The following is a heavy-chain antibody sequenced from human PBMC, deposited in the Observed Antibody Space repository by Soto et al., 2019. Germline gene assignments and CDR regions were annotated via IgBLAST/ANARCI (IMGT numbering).Heavy chain of an antibody. D-gene: IGHD3-3*01. V-gene: IGHV3-33*01. CDR2: IWYDGSNK. J-gene: IGHJ5*02. Sequence: PGGSLRLSCAASGFTFSSYGMHWVRQAPGKGLEWVAVIWYDGSNKYYADSVKGRSTISRDNSKNTLYLQMNSLRAEDTAVYYCARDSRYYDFWSGYYDNWFDPWGQGTLVTVSS. CDR1: GFTFSSYG. CDR3: ARDSRYYDFWSGYYDNWFDP.